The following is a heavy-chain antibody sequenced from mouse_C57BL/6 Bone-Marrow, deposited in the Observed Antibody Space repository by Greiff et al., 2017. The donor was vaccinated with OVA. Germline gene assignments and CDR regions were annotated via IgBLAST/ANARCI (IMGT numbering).Heavy chain of an antibody. CDR1: GFTFSSYT. CDR2: ISGGGGNT. J-gene: IGHJ2*01. D-gene: IGHD2-1*01. V-gene: IGHV5-9*04. Sequence: EVHLVESGGGLVKPGGSLKLSCAASGFTFSSYTMSWVRQTPEKRLEWVATISGGGGNTYYPDSVKGRFTISRDKAKNTLYLQMSSLRSEDTAVYYCARQLLWLDYWGQGTTLTVSS. CDR3: ARQLLWLDY.